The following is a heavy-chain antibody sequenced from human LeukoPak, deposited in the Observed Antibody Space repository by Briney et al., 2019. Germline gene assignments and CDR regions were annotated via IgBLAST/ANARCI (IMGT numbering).Heavy chain of an antibody. CDR3: ARDLQEKWKLPHLYYYMDV. CDR2: INPNSGGT. V-gene: IGHV1-2*02. Sequence: GASVKVSCKVSGYTLTELSMHWVRQAPGKGLEWMGWINPNSGGTNYAQKFQGRVTMTRDTSISTAYMELSRLRSDDTAVYYCARDLQEKWKLPHLYYYMDVWGKGTTVTVSS. CDR1: GYTLTELS. J-gene: IGHJ6*03. D-gene: IGHD1-26*01.